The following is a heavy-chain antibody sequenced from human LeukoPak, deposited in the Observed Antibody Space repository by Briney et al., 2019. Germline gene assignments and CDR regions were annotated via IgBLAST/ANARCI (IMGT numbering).Heavy chain of an antibody. CDR2: IYSGGRT. D-gene: IGHD5-18*01. CDR1: GFNVSSSY. CDR3: AREIAYSFGLDY. V-gene: IGHV3-66*01. Sequence: PGGSLRLPCAASGFNVSSSYMSWVRQAPGKGLEWVSVIYSGGRTYYADSVKGRFTISRDNSKNTLYLQMNSLRAEDTAVYYCAREIAYSFGLDYWGQGTLVTVSS. J-gene: IGHJ4*02.